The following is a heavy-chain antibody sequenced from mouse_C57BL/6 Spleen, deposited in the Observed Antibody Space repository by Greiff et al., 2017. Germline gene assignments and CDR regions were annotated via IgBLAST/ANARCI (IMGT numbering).Heavy chain of an antibody. CDR2: INPRNGGT. V-gene: IGHV1-53*01. Sequence: QVQLQQPGTELVKPGASVKLSCKASGYTFTSYCLHWVKQRPGQGLEWIGNINPRNGGTNYNETFKSKATLTVDKSSSTAYMQLSSLTSEDSAVYYCARYRNYAMDYWGQGTSVTVSS. J-gene: IGHJ4*01. CDR3: ARYRNYAMDY. CDR1: GYTFTSYC. D-gene: IGHD2-14*01.